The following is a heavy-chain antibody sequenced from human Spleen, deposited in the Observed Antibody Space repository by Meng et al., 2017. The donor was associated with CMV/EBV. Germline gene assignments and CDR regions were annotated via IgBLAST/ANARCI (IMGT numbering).Heavy chain of an antibody. D-gene: IGHD4-17*01. CDR2: VSAETGDT. CDR1: GYNFDIYG. J-gene: IGHJ4*02. Sequence: KASGYNFDIYGITWVRQAPGQGLEWVGWVSAETGDTSYGQKFQGRVTVTADTFTKTAYMEMRSLRSDDSAIYYCARAGAAVTTNFDFWGQGTLVTVSS. V-gene: IGHV1-18*01. CDR3: ARAGAAVTTNFDF.